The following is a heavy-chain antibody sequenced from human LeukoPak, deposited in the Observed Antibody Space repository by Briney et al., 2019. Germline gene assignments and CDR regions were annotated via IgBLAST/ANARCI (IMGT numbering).Heavy chain of an antibody. J-gene: IGHJ4*02. CDR3: ARGYHSSGWGSDY. D-gene: IGHD6-19*01. CDR1: GYTFTGYY. CDR2: INPNSGGT. V-gene: IGHV1-2*02. Sequence: GASVKVSCKASGYTFTGYYMHWVRQAPGQGLEWMGWINPNSGGTNYAQKFQGRVTMTRDTSISTAYMELSRLRSDDTAVYYCARGYHSSGWGSDYWGQGTLVTVSS.